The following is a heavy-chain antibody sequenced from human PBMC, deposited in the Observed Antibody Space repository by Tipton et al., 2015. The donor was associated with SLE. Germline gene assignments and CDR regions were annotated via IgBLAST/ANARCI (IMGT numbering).Heavy chain of an antibody. J-gene: IGHJ3*02. CDR1: GFTFTTYD. CDR3: AAQIYWGSAFDI. V-gene: IGHV3-33*01. Sequence: RSLRLSCAASGFTFTTYDMQWVRQAPGKGLEWVAVIWYDGSNTYYADSVKGRFTISRDNSKNTLYLQMNSLRAEDTAVYFCAAQIYWGSAFDIWGQGTMVTVSS. CDR2: IWYDGSNT. D-gene: IGHD7-27*01.